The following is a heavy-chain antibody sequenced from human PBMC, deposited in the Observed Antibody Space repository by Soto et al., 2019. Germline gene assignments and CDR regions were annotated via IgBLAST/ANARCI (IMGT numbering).Heavy chain of an antibody. CDR3: TTGQYDFWSGYPVDY. CDR1: GFTFSNAW. J-gene: IGHJ4*02. Sequence: LSCAASGFTFSNAWMSWVRQAPGKGLEWVGRIKSKTDGGTTDYAAPVKGRFTISRDDSKNTLYLQMNSLKTEDTAVYYCTTGQYDFWSGYPVDYWGQGTLVTVSS. V-gene: IGHV3-15*01. CDR2: IKSKTDGGTT. D-gene: IGHD3-3*01.